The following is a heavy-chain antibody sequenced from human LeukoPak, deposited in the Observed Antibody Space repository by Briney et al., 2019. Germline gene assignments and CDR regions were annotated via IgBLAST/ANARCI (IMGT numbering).Heavy chain of an antibody. J-gene: IGHJ4*02. CDR2: IISDGSTT. CDR3: ARISYDSSGYYDY. CDR1: GFTFSNYG. Sequence: GGSLRLSCAASGFTFSNYGVHWVRQAPGKGLVWVSRIISDGSTTSYADSVKGRFTISRDTAKNTLYLQMNSLRADDTAVYYCARISYDSSGYYDYWGQGALVTVSS. V-gene: IGHV3-74*01. D-gene: IGHD3-22*01.